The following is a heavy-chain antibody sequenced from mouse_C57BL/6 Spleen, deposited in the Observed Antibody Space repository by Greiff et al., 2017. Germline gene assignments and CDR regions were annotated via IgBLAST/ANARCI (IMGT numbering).Heavy chain of an antibody. CDR3: ARQGDYFDY. J-gene: IGHJ2*01. CDR1: GYTFTSYW. Sequence: QVQLKQPGAELVKPGASVKMSCKASGYTFTSYWITWVKQRPGQGLEWIGDIYPGSGSTNYNEKFKSKATLTVDTSSSTAYMQRSSLTSEDSAVYYCARQGDYFDYWGQGTTLTVSS. CDR2: IYPGSGST. V-gene: IGHV1-55*01.